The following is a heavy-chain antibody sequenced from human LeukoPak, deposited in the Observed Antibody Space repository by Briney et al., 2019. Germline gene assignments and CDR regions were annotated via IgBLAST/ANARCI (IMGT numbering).Heavy chain of an antibody. J-gene: IGHJ4*02. CDR2: INPNSGGT. CDR1: GYTFTGYY. CDR3: ARDLRAYYYDSSGNDYFDY. V-gene: IGHV1-2*02. Sequence: ASVKVSCKASGYTFTGYYMHWVRQAPGQGLEWMGWINPNSGGTNYAQKFQGRVTMTRDTSISTAYMELGRLRSADTAVYYCARDLRAYYYDSSGNDYFDYWGQGTLVTVSS. D-gene: IGHD3-22*01.